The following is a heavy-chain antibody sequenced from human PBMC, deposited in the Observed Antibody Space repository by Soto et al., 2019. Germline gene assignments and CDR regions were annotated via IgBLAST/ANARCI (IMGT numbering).Heavy chain of an antibody. J-gene: IGHJ4*02. Sequence: QVQLVESGGGVVQPGRSLRLSCAASGFTFSSYAMHWVRQAPGKGPEWLAVIWYDGSNKYYGDSVKGRFTISRDNSGNTLYMQMNSLRVEDTAVYYCARAYGDWRYFDYWGQGTLVTVSS. D-gene: IGHD3-10*01. CDR2: IWYDGSNK. CDR1: GFTFSSYA. CDR3: ARAYGDWRYFDY. V-gene: IGHV3-33*01.